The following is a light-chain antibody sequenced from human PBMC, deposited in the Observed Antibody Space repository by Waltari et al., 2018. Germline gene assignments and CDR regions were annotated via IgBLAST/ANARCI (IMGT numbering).Light chain of an antibody. J-gene: IGLJ1*01. CDR2: KDE. Sequence: SYELTQSPSQSVSPGQTATITCSGDALPTEYVYWYQQKPGQAPVLIIYKDEERRPGIPERFSGSSSETTATLTISGVQAEDEADYYCQSADSSGTYYVFAAGTKVTVL. CDR3: QSADSSGTYYV. V-gene: IGLV3-25*03. CDR1: ALPTEY.